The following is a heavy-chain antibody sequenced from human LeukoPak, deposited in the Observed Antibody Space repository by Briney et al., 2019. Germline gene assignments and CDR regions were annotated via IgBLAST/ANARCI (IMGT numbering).Heavy chain of an antibody. J-gene: IGHJ3*01. D-gene: IGHD3-3*01. CDR3: ARGSTYDFWSGDALDV. V-gene: IGHV3-23*01. CDR2: ISGSAEKT. CDR1: GFAFSSHA. Sequence: GGSLRLSCAASGFAFSSHAMTWVRQAPGKGLGWVSSISGSAEKTYYADSVKGRFTISRDSSQKILNLQMKNLRVEDTAIYYCARGSTYDFWSGDALDVWGQGTMVTVSS.